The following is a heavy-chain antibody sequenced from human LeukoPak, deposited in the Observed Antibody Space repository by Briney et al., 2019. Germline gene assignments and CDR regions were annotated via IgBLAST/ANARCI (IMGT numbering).Heavy chain of an antibody. D-gene: IGHD3-3*01. Sequence: PSETLSLTCAVSGGSISSSNWWSWVRQPPGKGLEWIGEIYHTGSTNYNPSLQSRVTISVDKSNNQFSLKLSSVTAADTAVYYCARGGPIFGVVGDDYWGQGTLVTVSS. CDR1: GGSISSSNW. CDR3: ARGGPIFGVVGDDY. V-gene: IGHV4-4*02. CDR2: IYHTGST. J-gene: IGHJ4*02.